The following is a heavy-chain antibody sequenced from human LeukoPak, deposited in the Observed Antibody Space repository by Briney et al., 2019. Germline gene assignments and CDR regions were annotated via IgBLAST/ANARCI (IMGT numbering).Heavy chain of an antibody. D-gene: IGHD1-20*01. CDR2: MNPNSGNT. J-gene: IGHJ4*02. V-gene: IGHV1-8*01. CDR3: ARGRLNGNVDF. Sequence: ASVKVSCKASGYTFTSYDINWVRQATGQGLEWMGWMNPNSGNTGYAHNLQGRITITRDSSTATVFMELSSLRSEDTAMYYCARGRLNGNVDFWGQGTLVTVSS. CDR1: GYTFTSYD.